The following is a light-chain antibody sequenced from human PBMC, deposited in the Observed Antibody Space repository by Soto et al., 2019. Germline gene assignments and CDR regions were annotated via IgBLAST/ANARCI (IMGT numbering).Light chain of an antibody. CDR3: QQFYTWPVT. CDR2: YAS. Sequence: EIVMTQSPATLSVSPGEGVTFSCRASEGVRNMLAWYQHKPGQPPRLLVSYASAGATGVPAMFSGSGSGTEFTLTISSLQSEDVALYYCQQFYTWPVTFGGGTKVEIK. V-gene: IGKV3-15*01. CDR1: EGVRNM. J-gene: IGKJ4*01.